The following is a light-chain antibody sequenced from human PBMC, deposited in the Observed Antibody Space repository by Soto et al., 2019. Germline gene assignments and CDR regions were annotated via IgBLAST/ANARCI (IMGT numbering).Light chain of an antibody. CDR3: ATWDYSLTGEV. CDR1: SSNIGNNY. Sequence: QSVLTQPPSVSAAPGQKVTISCSGSSSNIGNNYVSWYQQLPGTAPKLLIYANNKRPSGIPDRFSGSKSGTSGTLDITGLQTGDEADYYCATWDYSLTGEVFGGGTKVTVL. V-gene: IGLV1-51*01. J-gene: IGLJ2*01. CDR2: ANN.